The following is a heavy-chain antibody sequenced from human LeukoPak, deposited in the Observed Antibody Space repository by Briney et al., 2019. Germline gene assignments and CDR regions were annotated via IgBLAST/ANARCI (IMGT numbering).Heavy chain of an antibody. Sequence: PGRSLRLSCAASGFTFSSYAMHWVRQAPGKGLEWVAVISYDGGNEYYADSVKGRITISRDNSKNTLYLQMNSLRAEDTAVYYCARSITMVRGVIMGAFDIWGKGTVVTVSS. CDR1: GFTFSSYA. CDR2: ISYDGGNE. J-gene: IGHJ3*02. D-gene: IGHD3-10*01. CDR3: ARSITMVRGVIMGAFDI. V-gene: IGHV3-30-3*01.